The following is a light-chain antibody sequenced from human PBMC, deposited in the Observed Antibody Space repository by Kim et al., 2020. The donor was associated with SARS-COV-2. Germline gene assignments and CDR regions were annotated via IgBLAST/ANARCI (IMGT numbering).Light chain of an antibody. CDR1: QSVSRY. V-gene: IGKV1-39*01. CDR3: QQSYTMTFT. J-gene: IGKJ2*01. CDR2: ATS. Sequence: DIQMIQSPSSLSASVGDTVTITCRARQSVSRYLNWYQHTPGKAPKLLISATSNLQSGVPSRFNGSGSWTDFTLTITSLQPEDVAAYYCQQSYTMTFTFGQGTKLEI.